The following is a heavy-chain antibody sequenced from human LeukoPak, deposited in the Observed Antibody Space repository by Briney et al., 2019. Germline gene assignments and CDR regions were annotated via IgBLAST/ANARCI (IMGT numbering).Heavy chain of an antibody. J-gene: IGHJ3*02. Sequence: SETLSLTCTVSGGSIRSYYWSWIRQPPGKGLEWIGYVYYSGNTNHSPSLKNRATMSVDTSKNQFSLKLSSVTAADTAVYYCARDLRDYYDSSGYAFDIWGQGTMVTVSS. CDR2: VYYSGNT. CDR3: ARDLRDYYDSSGYAFDI. CDR1: GGSIRSYY. V-gene: IGHV4-59*01. D-gene: IGHD3-22*01.